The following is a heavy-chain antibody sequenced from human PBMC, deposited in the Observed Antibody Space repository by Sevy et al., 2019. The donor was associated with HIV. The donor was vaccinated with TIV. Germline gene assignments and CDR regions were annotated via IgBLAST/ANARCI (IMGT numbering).Heavy chain of an antibody. Sequence: GGSLRLSCAASGFTFSDYNMNWVRQAPGKGLEWVSYISGLSNYIYYADSVKGRFSISRDNAKNSLFLQMNSLRAEDTALYYCARGVRTYDAFDLWGQGTMVIVSS. CDR2: ISGLSNYI. CDR3: ARGVRTYDAFDL. D-gene: IGHD6-6*01. CDR1: GFTFSDYN. V-gene: IGHV3-21*01. J-gene: IGHJ3*01.